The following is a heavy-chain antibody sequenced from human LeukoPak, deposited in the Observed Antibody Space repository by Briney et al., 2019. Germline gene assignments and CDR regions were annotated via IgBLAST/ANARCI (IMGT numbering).Heavy chain of an antibody. J-gene: IGHJ3*02. CDR3: ARVGSFVFGYSCGSSAFDI. Sequence: ASVKVSCKASGGTFSSYAISWVRQAPGQGLEWMGGIIPIFGTANCAQKFQGRVTITTDESTSTAYMELSSLRSEDTAVYYCARVGSFVFGYSCGSSAFDIWGQGTMVTVSS. CDR2: IIPIFGTA. D-gene: IGHD5-18*01. CDR1: GGTFSSYA. V-gene: IGHV1-69*05.